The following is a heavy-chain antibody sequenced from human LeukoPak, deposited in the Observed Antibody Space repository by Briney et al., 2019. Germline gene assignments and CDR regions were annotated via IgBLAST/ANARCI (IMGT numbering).Heavy chain of an antibody. D-gene: IGHD3-22*01. CDR3: ARHGGYYDSSGYPIDY. Sequence: SETLSLTCTVSGGSISSYYWSRIRQPPGKGLEWIGYIYYSGSTNYNPSLKSRVTISVDTSKNQFSLKLSSVTAADTAVYYCARHGGYYDSSGYPIDYWGQGTLVTVSS. V-gene: IGHV4-59*08. CDR1: GGSISSYY. CDR2: IYYSGST. J-gene: IGHJ4*02.